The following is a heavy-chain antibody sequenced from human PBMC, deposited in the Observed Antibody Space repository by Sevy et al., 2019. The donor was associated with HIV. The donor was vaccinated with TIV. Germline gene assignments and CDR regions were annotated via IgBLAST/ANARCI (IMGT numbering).Heavy chain of an antibody. V-gene: IGHV3-15*01. D-gene: IGHD4-17*01. CDR3: TTTRDYGDYAGGMDV. Sequence: GGSLRLSCAASGFTFSNAWMSWVRQAPGKGLEWVGRIKSITDGGTTDYAAPVKGRFTISRDDSKTTLYLQMNSPKTEDTAVYYCTTTRDYGDYAGGMDVWGQGTTVTVSS. J-gene: IGHJ6*02. CDR1: GFTFSNAW. CDR2: IKSITDGGTT.